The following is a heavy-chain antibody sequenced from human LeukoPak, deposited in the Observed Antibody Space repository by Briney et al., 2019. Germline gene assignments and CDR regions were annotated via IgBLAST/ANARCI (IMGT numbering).Heavy chain of an antibody. J-gene: IGHJ4*02. CDR2: INSDGSSI. Sequence: GGSLRLSCAASGFTFSSYRMHWVRQAPGKGLVWVSRINSDGSSIAYADSVKGRFTISRDNAKNTLFLQMNSLRVEDTAVYYCAREGRVSGYDFDCWGQGTPVTVSS. CDR3: AREGRVSGYDFDC. CDR1: GFTFSSYR. V-gene: IGHV3-74*03. D-gene: IGHD5-12*01.